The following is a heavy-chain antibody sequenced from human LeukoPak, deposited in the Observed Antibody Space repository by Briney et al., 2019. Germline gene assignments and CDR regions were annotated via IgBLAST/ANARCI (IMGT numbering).Heavy chain of an antibody. J-gene: IGHJ6*02. Sequence: SPTLSLTCAISGDSVSSNSAAWNWLRQSPSRGLEWLGRTYYRSKWYNDYAVSVKSRITINPNTSKNQFSLQLNSVTPEDTAVYYCARTYCSSTSCYVDVWGQGTTVTVSS. CDR2: TYYRSKWYN. D-gene: IGHD2-2*01. CDR3: ARTYCSSTSCYVDV. CDR1: GDSVSSNSAA. V-gene: IGHV6-1*01.